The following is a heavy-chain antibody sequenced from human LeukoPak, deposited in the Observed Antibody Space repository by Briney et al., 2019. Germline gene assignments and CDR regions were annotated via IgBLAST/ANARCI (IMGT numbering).Heavy chain of an antibody. D-gene: IGHD3-3*01. V-gene: IGHV3-53*04. CDR2: IYSGGST. Sequence: GGSLRLSCAASGFTFSSYWMSWVRQAPGKGLEWVSVIYSGGSTYYADSVKGRFTISRHNSKNTLYLQMNSLRAEDTAVYYCARSTSYYDCWSGRAEPGLAFDIWGQGTMVTVSS. CDR3: ARSTSYYDCWSGRAEPGLAFDI. J-gene: IGHJ3*02. CDR1: GFTFSSYW.